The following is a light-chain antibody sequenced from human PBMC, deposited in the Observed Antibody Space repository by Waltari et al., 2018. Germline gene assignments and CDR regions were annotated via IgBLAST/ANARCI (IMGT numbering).Light chain of an antibody. V-gene: IGLV1-51*02. CDR1: HSNIGNNY. CDR2: EGS. CDR3: GTWDSSLSGAV. Sequence: QSVLTQPPSVSAAPGQRVTTSCSGGHSNIGNNYVSWYRQFPGTAPKLLIYEGSERPSGVPGRFYGSKSGTSANLDITGLQAGDEADYYCGTWDSSLSGAVFGGGTHLTVL. J-gene: IGLJ7*01.